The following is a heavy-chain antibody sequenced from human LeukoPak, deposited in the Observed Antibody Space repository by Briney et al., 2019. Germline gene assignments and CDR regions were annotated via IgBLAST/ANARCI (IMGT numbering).Heavy chain of an antibody. CDR1: GGSFSGYY. CDR3: ARGIVVVPAVYDY. V-gene: IGHV4-34*01. CDR2: INHSGST. J-gene: IGHJ4*02. D-gene: IGHD2-2*01. Sequence: PSETLSLTCAVYGGSFSGYYWSWIRQPPGKGLEWIGEINHSGSTNYNPSLKSRVTISVDTSKNQFSLKLSSVTAAGTAVYYCARGIVVVPAVYDYWGQGTLVTVSS.